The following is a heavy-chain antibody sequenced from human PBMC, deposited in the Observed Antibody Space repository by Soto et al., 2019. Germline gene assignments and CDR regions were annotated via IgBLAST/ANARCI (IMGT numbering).Heavy chain of an antibody. V-gene: IGHV3-66*01. CDR2: IYSGGST. Sequence: GGSLRLSCAASGFTVSSNYMSWVRQAPGKGLDWVSVIYSGGSTYYADSVKGRFTISRDNSKNTLYLQMNSLRAEDTAVYFCASGYYYGSGSYYWGQGTLVTVSS. D-gene: IGHD3-10*01. CDR1: GFTVSSNY. CDR3: ASGYYYGSGSYY. J-gene: IGHJ4*02.